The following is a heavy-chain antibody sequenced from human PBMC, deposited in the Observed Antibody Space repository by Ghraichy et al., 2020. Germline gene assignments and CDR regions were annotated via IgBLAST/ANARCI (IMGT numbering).Heavy chain of an antibody. J-gene: IGHJ5*02. V-gene: IGHV4-39*07. D-gene: IGHD3-10*01. CDR3: ARESPTVSPLWFGELRNWFDP. CDR1: GGSISSSSYY. Sequence: SLTCTVSGGSISSSSYYWGWIRQPPGKGLEWIGSIYYSGSTYYNPSLKSRVTISVDTSKNQFSLKLSSVTAADTAVYYCARESPTVSPLWFGELRNWFDPWGQGTLVTVSS. CDR2: IYYSGST.